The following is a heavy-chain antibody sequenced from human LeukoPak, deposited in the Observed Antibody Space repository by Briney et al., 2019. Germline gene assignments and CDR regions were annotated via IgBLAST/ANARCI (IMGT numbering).Heavy chain of an antibody. CDR1: GGSISSYY. CDR3: ARSGDIVATGYFDY. J-gene: IGHJ4*02. CDR2: IYYSGST. V-gene: IGHV4-59*01. Sequence: SETLSLTCTVSGGSISSYYWSWIWQPPGKGLEWIGYIYYSGSTNYNPSLKSRVTISVDTSKNQFSLKLSSVTAADTAVYYCARSGDIVATGYFDYWGQGTLVTVSS. D-gene: IGHD5-12*01.